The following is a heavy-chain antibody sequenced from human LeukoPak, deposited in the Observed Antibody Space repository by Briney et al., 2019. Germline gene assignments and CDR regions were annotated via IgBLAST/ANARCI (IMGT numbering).Heavy chain of an antibody. D-gene: IGHD6-13*01. Sequence: ASVKVSCKASGYTFTSYDINWVRQATGQGLEWMGWINPKSGDTNYAQKFQGRVTMTRDTSISTVYMELSSLRSDDSAVYYCARDHRGYYYYMAVWGKGTTVTVSS. CDR1: GYTFTSYD. J-gene: IGHJ6*03. CDR3: ARDHRGYYYYMAV. CDR2: INPKSGDT. V-gene: IGHV1-2*02.